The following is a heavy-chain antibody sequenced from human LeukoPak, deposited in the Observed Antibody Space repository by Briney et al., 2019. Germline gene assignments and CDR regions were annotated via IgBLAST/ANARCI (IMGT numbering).Heavy chain of an antibody. CDR3: ARDLRVISFDN. CDR2: ITGSGGTT. D-gene: IGHD2-21*01. J-gene: IGHJ4*02. CDR1: GFSFSIYG. V-gene: IGHV3-23*01. Sequence: GGSLRLSCAASGFSFSIYGMNWVRQAPRKGLEWVSGITGSGGTTYYADSVKGRATISRDNSKNTLYLQMNSLRAEDTAIYYCARDLRVISFDNWGQGTLVSVSS.